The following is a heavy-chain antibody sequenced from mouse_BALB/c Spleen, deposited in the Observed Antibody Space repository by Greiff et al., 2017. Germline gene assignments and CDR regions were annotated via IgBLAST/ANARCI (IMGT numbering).Heavy chain of an antibody. CDR2: IYPGDGDT. V-gene: IGHV1-87*01. Sequence: VKLQQSGAELARPGASVKLSCKASGYTFTSYWMQWVKQRPGQGLEWIGAIYPGDGDTRYTQKFKGKATLTADKSSSTAYMQLSSLASEDSAVYYCARTYDYDDPFAYWGQGTLVTVSA. J-gene: IGHJ3*01. D-gene: IGHD2-4*01. CDR1: GYTFTSYW. CDR3: ARTYDYDDPFAY.